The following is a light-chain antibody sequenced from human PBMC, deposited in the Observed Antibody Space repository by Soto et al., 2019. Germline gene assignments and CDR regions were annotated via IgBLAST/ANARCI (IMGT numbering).Light chain of an antibody. J-gene: IGKJ4*01. V-gene: IGKV1-33*01. Sequence: DLQMTQSPSSLSASVGDRVTITCQASQDISNYLNWYQQKPGKAPKLLIYDASNLETGVPSRFSGSGSGTDSTFTISSLQPEDIAKYYCQQYDNLPLTVGGGTKVEIK. CDR1: QDISNY. CDR2: DAS. CDR3: QQYDNLPLT.